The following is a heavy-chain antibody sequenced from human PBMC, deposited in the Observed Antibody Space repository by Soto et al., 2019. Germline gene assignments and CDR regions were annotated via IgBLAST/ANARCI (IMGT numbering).Heavy chain of an antibody. J-gene: IGHJ6*02. CDR2: IYYSGSP. D-gene: IGHD3-3*01. CDR3: ARKYEGGDFWRGYSNQVHYYGMDV. V-gene: IGHV4-61*01. CDR1: GASVSSGSYY. Sequence: PAETLSLTCTVSGASVSSGSYYWSWLRQPPGKGLEWIGYIYYSGSPKYNPSLKSRVTMSVDTSKNQFSLRLSSMTVADTAVYYCARKYEGGDFWRGYSNQVHYYGMDVWGQGTTVT.